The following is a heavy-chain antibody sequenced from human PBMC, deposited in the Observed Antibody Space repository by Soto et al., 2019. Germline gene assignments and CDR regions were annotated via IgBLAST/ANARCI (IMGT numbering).Heavy chain of an antibody. V-gene: IGHV3-23*01. CDR2: ISGSGGGT. D-gene: IGHD6-6*01. Sequence: EVQLLESGGGLVQPGGSLRLSCAASGFTFSSYAMTWVRQAPAQGLEWVSGISGSGGGTYYADSVKGRFTISRDSSKNTLYLQMDSLRGEDTAVYYCAKKTDSSSPWGALDIWGQGTMVSVSS. J-gene: IGHJ3*02. CDR1: GFTFSSYA. CDR3: AKKTDSSSPWGALDI.